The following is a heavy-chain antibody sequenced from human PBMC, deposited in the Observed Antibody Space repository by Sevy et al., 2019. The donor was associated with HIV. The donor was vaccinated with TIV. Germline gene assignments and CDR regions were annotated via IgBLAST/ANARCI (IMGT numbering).Heavy chain of an antibody. CDR3: AGENAWGRGYS. D-gene: IGHD1-26*01. CDR2: INYNGHI. CDR1: GGSITSLY. V-gene: IGHV4-59*08. Sequence: WETLSLTCTVSGGSITSLYWNWIRQPPGKELEWIANINYNGHINYNPSLKSRVTLSLDTSNNQFSLRLSSVTAADTAMYYCAGENAWGRGYSWGQGTLVTVSS. J-gene: IGHJ4*02.